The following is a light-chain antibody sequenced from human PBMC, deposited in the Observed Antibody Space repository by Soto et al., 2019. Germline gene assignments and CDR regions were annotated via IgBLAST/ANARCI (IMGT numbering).Light chain of an antibody. Sequence: DIETTQSPSTLSVVAGYIHTNTCRASKSISSWLGWYQQKPGKANKLLIYAASSLQSGVPSRFSGSGSGKDFTLTISILQPEDFTTYYCQQANYFPITFGQGTRLEIK. CDR2: AAS. V-gene: IGKV1-12*01. CDR1: KSISSW. J-gene: IGKJ5*01. CDR3: QQANYFPIT.